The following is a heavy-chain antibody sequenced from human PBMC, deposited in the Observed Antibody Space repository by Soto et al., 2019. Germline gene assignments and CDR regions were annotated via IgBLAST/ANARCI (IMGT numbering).Heavy chain of an antibody. CDR1: GFAFSSYT. CDR2: ISRSRSDI. D-gene: IGHD6-13*01. Sequence: GGSLRLSCAASGFAFSSYTMNWVRQAPGKGLEWVSSISRSRSDISYADSVKGRFTISRDNAKNSLYLQMNSLRAEDTAVYYCALYASTWGDFDYWGQGTLVTVSS. J-gene: IGHJ4*02. V-gene: IGHV3-21*01. CDR3: ALYASTWGDFDY.